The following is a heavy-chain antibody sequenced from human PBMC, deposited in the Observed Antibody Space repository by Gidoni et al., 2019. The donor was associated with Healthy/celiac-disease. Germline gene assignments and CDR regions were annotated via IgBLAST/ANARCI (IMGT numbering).Heavy chain of an antibody. J-gene: IGHJ6*02. CDR2: ISGSGGST. Sequence: EVQLFDSGGGLVQPGGSLRLSCAASGFTFSSYAMRWVRPAPGKGLEWVSAISGSGGSTYYADYVKGRFTISRDNSKNTQYLQMNSLRAEDTAVYYCAKGGNGDYGVADYYYGMDVWGQGTTVTVSS. CDR1: GFTFSSYA. D-gene: IGHD4-17*01. V-gene: IGHV3-23*01. CDR3: AKGGNGDYGVADYYYGMDV.